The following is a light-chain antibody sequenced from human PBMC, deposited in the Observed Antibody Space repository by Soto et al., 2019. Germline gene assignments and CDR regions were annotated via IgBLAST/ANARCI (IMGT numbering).Light chain of an antibody. J-gene: IGLJ1*01. CDR3: SSYTSSSLRV. CDR1: SSDVGAYNH. V-gene: IGLV2-14*01. CDR2: DVT. Sequence: SALTQPASVSGSPGQSITISCTGTSSDVGAYNHVSWYQQHPGKAPKLLLYDVTNRPSGVSDRFSGSKSGNTASLTISGLQAEDEADYYCSSYTSSSLRVFGTGTKLTVL.